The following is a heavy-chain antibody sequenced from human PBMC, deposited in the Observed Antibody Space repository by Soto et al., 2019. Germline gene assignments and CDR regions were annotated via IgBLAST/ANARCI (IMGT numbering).Heavy chain of an antibody. J-gene: IGHJ4*02. CDR1: GGSISSSSYY. CDR3: ARPLPTYCSGGSCDDY. V-gene: IGHV4-39*01. Sequence: SETLSLTCTVSGGSISSSSYYWGWIRQPPGKGLEWIGSIYYSGSTYYNPSLKSRVTISVDTSKNQFSLKLSSVTAADTAVYYCARPLPTYCSGGSCDDYWGQGTLVTVSS. D-gene: IGHD2-15*01. CDR2: IYYSGST.